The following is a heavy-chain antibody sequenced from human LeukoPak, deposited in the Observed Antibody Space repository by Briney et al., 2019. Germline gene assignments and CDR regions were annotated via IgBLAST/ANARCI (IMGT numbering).Heavy chain of an antibody. CDR3: ATNHPNGGGGRYFDWSPID. Sequence: GGSLRLSCAASGFTFSDYTMNWVRQAPGKGLEWVSFIGRSGTTIYYADSVKGRFTCSRDNAKNSLHLQMNSLRAEDTAVYYCATNHPNGGGGRYFDWSPIDWGQGPLVTVSS. CDR1: GFTFSDYT. D-gene: IGHD3-9*01. V-gene: IGHV3-48*04. J-gene: IGHJ4*02. CDR2: IGRSGTTI.